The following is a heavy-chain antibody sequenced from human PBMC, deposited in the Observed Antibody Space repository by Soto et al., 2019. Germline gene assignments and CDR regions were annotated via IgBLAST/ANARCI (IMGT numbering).Heavy chain of an antibody. CDR2: IIPIFGTA. V-gene: IGHV1-69*13. D-gene: IGHD2-15*01. Sequence: SVKVSCKASGGTFSSYAISWVRQAPGQGLEWMGGIIPIFGTANYAQKFQGRVTIAADESTSTAYMELSSLRSEDTAVYYCARASGYCSGGSCYFSDNAFDIWGQGTMVTVSS. J-gene: IGHJ3*02. CDR3: ARASGYCSGGSCYFSDNAFDI. CDR1: GGTFSSYA.